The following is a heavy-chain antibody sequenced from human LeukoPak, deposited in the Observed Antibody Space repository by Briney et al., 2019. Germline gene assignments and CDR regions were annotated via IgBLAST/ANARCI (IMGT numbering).Heavy chain of an antibody. D-gene: IGHD4-17*01. CDR3: ARDGDYGDYGGYYYGMDV. CDR1: GYTFTSYG. CDR2: ISAYNGNT. V-gene: IGHV1-18*01. J-gene: IGHJ6*02. Sequence: GASVKVSCKASGYTFTSYGISWVRQAPGQGLEWMGWISAYNGNTNYAQKLQGRVTMTTDTSTSTAYMELRSLRSDDTAVYYCARDGDYGDYGGYYYGMDVWGQGTTVTVSS.